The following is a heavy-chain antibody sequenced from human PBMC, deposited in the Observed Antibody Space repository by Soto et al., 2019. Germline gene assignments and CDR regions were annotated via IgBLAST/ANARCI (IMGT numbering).Heavy chain of an antibody. Sequence: ASVKVSCKVSGYTLTELSMHWVRQAPGKGLEWMGGFDPEDGETIYAQKFQGRVTMTEDTSTDTAYMELSSLRSEGTAVYYCATDLGKYCTNGVCGGGYWGQGTLVTVSS. V-gene: IGHV1-24*01. CDR1: GYTLTELS. CDR3: ATDLGKYCTNGVCGGGY. J-gene: IGHJ4*02. CDR2: FDPEDGET. D-gene: IGHD2-8*01.